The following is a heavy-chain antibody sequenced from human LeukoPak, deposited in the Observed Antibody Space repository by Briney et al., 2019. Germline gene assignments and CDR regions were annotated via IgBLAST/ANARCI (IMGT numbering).Heavy chain of an antibody. CDR2: ISYDGGKK. V-gene: IGHV3-30*03. D-gene: IGHD1-20*01. J-gene: IGHJ4*02. CDR1: GFTFSSHD. CDR3: ARVNWNDLGYYFDY. Sequence: GGSLRLSCAASGFTFSSHDMHWVRQAPGKGLEWVSIISYDGGKKDYADSVKGRFTISRDNSKNTLYLQMNSLRPEDTAVYYCARVNWNDLGYYFDYWGQGTLVTVSS.